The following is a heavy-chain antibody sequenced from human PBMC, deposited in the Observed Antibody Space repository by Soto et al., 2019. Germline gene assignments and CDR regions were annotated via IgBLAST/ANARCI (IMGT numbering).Heavy chain of an antibody. V-gene: IGHV4-39*01. CDR1: GGSISSSSYY. D-gene: IGHD4-17*01. CDR3: ARLVTVTTFYDYYYMDV. J-gene: IGHJ6*03. CDR2: IYYSGST. Sequence: QLQLQESGPGLVKPSETLSLNCSVSGGSISSSSYYWGWIRQPPGKGLEWIGSIYYSGSTYYNPSLKCRVTISVDTSKNQFSLKLSSVTAADTAVYYCARLVTVTTFYDYYYMDVWGKGTTVTVSS.